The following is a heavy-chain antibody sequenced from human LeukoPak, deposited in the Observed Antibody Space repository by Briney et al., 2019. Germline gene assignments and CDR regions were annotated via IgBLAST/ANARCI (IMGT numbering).Heavy chain of an antibody. CDR2: IRYDGSNK. D-gene: IGHD3/OR15-3a*01. Sequence: PGGSLRLSCAASGFTFSPYSMNWVRQAPGKGLEWVAFIRYDGSNKYYADSVKGRFTISRDNSKNTLYLQMNSLRAEDTAVYYCAKGLDRFYYYYMDVWGKGTTVTISS. CDR1: GFTFSPYS. CDR3: AKGLDRFYYYYMDV. J-gene: IGHJ6*03. V-gene: IGHV3-30*02.